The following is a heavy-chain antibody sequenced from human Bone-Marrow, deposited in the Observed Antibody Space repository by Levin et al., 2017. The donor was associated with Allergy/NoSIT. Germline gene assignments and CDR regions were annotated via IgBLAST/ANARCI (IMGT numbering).Heavy chain of an antibody. J-gene: IGHJ6*03. CDR3: ARDRLASLYYYSMDV. CDR2: IYTTGST. CDR1: GGSISSGRYY. Sequence: PSETLSLTCSVSGGSISSGRYYFTWVRQSAGKGLEWIGRIYTTGSTNYNPSLESRVTISRDTFKKEVYLTLSSVTTADTAVYYCARDRLASLYYYSMDVWGRGTTVIVSS. V-gene: IGHV4-61*02.